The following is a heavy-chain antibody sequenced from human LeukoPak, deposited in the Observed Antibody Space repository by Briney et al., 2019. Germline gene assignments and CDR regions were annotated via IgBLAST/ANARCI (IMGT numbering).Heavy chain of an antibody. V-gene: IGHV1-2*02. CDR1: GYTSTGYY. J-gene: IGHJ6*03. D-gene: IGHD3-10*01. CDR3: ARSFGELFRYYYYYMDV. Sequence: ASVKVSCKASGYTSTGYYMHWVRQAPGQGLEWMGWINPNSGGTNYAQKFQGRVTMTRDTSISTAYMELSRLRSDDTAVYYCARSFGELFRYYYYYMDVWGKGATVTISS. CDR2: INPNSGGT.